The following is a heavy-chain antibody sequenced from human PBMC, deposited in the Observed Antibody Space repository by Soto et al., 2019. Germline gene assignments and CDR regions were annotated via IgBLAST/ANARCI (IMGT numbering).Heavy chain of an antibody. V-gene: IGHV4-59*01. CDR2: IYYSGST. J-gene: IGHJ6*02. CDR1: GGSISSYY. CDR3: ARARYDFFDYYYYGMDV. D-gene: IGHD3-3*01. Sequence: SETLSLTCTVSGGSISSYYWRWIRQPPGKGLEWIGYIYYSGSTNYTPSLKSRVTISVDTSKNQFSLKLSSVTAADTAVYYCARARYDFFDYYYYGMDVWGQGTTVTVSS.